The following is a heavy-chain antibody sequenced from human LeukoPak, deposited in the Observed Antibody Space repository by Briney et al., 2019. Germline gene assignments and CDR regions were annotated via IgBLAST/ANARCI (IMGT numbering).Heavy chain of an antibody. CDR3: ARAFCVGECFVLHIFFDS. Sequence: PSETLSLTCNVSGYSISSGYFWGWVRQAPGKGLEWIGSIYQRATVHYNPSLKSQVTISLDPSKNHFSLNLRSMQASDTAVYYCARAFCVGECFVLHIFFDSWGQGTLVTVSS. D-gene: IGHD2-21*01. CDR2: IYQRATV. CDR1: GYSISSGYF. V-gene: IGHV4-38-2*02. J-gene: IGHJ4*02.